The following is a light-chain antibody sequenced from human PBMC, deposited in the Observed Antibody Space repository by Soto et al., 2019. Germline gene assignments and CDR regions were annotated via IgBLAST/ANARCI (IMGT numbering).Light chain of an antibody. Sequence: EIALTQSPGTLSLSPGERATLSCRASQSVSSSYLAWYQQKPGQAPRLLIYGASSRATGIPDRFSGSGSGTDFPLTISRLEPEDFAVYYCQQYRSSPPITYGQGTRLEIK. CDR2: GAS. CDR1: QSVSSSY. CDR3: QQYRSSPPIT. J-gene: IGKJ5*01. V-gene: IGKV3-20*01.